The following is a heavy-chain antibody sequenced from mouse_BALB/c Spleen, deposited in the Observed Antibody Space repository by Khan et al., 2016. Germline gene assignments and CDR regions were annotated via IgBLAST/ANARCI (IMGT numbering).Heavy chain of an antibody. V-gene: IGHV1-9*01. Sequence: QVQLQQSGAELMKPGASVKISCKATGYTFSNYWIEWVKQRPGHGLEWIGDILPGSGYSNSNENFKGKATFTADASSNTAYIQLISLTSEDSAVYFCARACYSMDYWGQGTSVTVSS. CDR2: ILPGSGYS. J-gene: IGHJ4*01. CDR3: ARACYSMDY. CDR1: GYTFSNYW.